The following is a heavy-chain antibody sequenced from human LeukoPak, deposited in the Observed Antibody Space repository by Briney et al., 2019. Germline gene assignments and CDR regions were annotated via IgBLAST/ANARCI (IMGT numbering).Heavy chain of an antibody. CDR1: GLTFSSYW. CDR3: AREGGTSSVVVVYFDY. Sequence: GGSLRLSCAASGLTFSSYWMSWVRQAPGKGLEWVANIKQDGSEKCYVDSVKGRFTISRDNAKNSLYLQMNSLRAEDTAVYYCAREGGTSSVVVVYFDYLGQGTLVTVSS. CDR2: IKQDGSEK. J-gene: IGHJ4*02. D-gene: IGHD2-2*01. V-gene: IGHV3-7*01.